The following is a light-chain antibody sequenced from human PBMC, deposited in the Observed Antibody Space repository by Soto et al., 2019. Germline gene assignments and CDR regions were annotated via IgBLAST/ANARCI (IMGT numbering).Light chain of an antibody. J-gene: IGLJ1*01. CDR2: GNS. CDR1: SSNIGAGYD. CDR3: HSYDSSLSGLV. Sequence: QSVLTQPPSVSGAPGQRVTISCTGRSSNIGAGYDVHWYQQLPGTDPKLLIYGNSNRPSGVPDRVSGSKSGTSDSVAIPGVQAEDEADYECHSYDSSLSGLVFVTGTQLTVL. V-gene: IGLV1-40*01.